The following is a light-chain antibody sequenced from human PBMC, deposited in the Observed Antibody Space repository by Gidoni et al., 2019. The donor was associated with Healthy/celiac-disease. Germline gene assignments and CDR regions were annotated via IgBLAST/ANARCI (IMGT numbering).Light chain of an antibody. CDR3: MIWHSSACV. J-gene: IGLJ1*01. CDR1: SGINVGTYR. V-gene: IGLV5-45*03. Sequence: QAVLTQPSSLSASPGASASITCTLRSGINVGTYRIYWYQQKPGSPPQYLLRYKSDSDKQQGSGVPSRFSGSKDASANAGILLISGLQSEDEADYYCMIWHSSACVFGTGTKVTVL. CDR2: YKSDSDK.